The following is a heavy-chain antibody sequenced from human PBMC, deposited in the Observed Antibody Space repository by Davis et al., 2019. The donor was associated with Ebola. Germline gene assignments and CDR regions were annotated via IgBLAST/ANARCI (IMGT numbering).Heavy chain of an antibody. CDR3: TTDLRGTSY. CDR2: ISGSGGST. CDR1: GFTFSSYG. D-gene: IGHD3-10*01. J-gene: IGHJ4*02. Sequence: GGSLRLSCAASGFTFSSYGMHWVRQAPGKGLEWVSAISGSGGSTYYADSVKGRFTISRDNSKNTLYLQMNSLRVEDTALYYCTTDLRGTSYWGQGTLVTVSS. V-gene: IGHV3-23*01.